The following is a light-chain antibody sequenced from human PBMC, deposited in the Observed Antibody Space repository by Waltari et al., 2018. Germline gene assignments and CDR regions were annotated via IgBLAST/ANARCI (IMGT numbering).Light chain of an antibody. CDR2: WAS. V-gene: IGKV4-1*01. CDR3: QQYYTTPFT. Sequence: DIVMTQSPDSLAVSLGERATINCKSSQSVLYNSYNKNFLAWYQQKPGQPPKLLIFWASTRESGVPDRFSGSGSGTDFTLTISSLQAEDVAVYYCQQYYTTPFTFGPGTKVDSK. J-gene: IGKJ3*01. CDR1: QSVLYNSYNKNF.